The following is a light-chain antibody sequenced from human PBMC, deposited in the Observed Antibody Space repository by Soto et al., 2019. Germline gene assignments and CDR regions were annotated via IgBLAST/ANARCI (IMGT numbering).Light chain of an antibody. J-gene: IGLJ1*01. CDR3: SSYTSSSTSNV. CDR2: DVS. Sequence: QSALTQPASVSGSPGQSITISCTGTSSDVGGYNYVSWYQQHPGKAPKLMIYDVSNRPSGVSNRFSGSKSGNTASLTISGLQAEDEADYYCSSYTSSSTSNVFGNGTKVTVL. V-gene: IGLV2-14*01. CDR1: SSDVGGYNY.